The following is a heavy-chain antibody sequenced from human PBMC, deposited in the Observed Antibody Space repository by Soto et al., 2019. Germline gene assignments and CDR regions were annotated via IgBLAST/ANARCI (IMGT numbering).Heavy chain of an antibody. CDR3: ARAQLATGTTVLDY. CDR1: GFTFSSYA. V-gene: IGHV3-30-3*01. Sequence: QVQLVESGGGVVQPGRSLRLSCEASGFTFSSYAMHWVRQAPGKGLEWVAVISYDGSNKYYADSVKGRFTISRDNSKNTRYLQMNSLRAEDTAVYYCARAQLATGTTVLDYWGQGTLVTVSS. D-gene: IGHD4-4*01. J-gene: IGHJ4*02. CDR2: ISYDGSNK.